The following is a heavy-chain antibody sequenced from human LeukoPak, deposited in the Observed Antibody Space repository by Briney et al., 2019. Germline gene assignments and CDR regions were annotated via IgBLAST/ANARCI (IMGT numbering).Heavy chain of an antibody. V-gene: IGHV4-30-4*08. CDR3: ARDRVRYCSSTSCSYFDY. CDR1: GGSISSGDYY. Sequence: PSETLSLTCTVSGGSISSGDYYWSWIRQPPGKGLEWIGYIYYSGSTYYNPSLKSRVTISVDTSKNQFSLKLSSVTAADTAVYYCARDRVRYCSSTSCSYFDYWGQGTLVTVSS. J-gene: IGHJ4*02. D-gene: IGHD2-2*01. CDR2: IYYSGST.